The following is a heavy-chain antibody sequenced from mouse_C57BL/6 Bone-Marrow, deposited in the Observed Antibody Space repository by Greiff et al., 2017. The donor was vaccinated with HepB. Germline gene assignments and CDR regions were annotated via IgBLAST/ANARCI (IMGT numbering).Heavy chain of an antibody. D-gene: IGHD2-3*01. V-gene: IGHV1-53*01. CDR3: ARGWLPYAMDY. CDR2: INPRNGGT. J-gene: IGHJ4*01. CDR1: GYTFTSYW. Sequence: QVQLQQPGAELVMPGASVKLSCKASGYTFTSYWIHWVKQRPGQGLEWIGNINPRNGGTDYSEKFKSKATLTVDKSSSTAYMQLSSLSSEESAAYYCARGWLPYAMDYWGQGTSVTVSA.